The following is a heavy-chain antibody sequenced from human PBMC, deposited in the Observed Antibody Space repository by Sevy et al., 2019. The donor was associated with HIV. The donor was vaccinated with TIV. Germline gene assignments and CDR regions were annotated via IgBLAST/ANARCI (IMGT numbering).Heavy chain of an antibody. D-gene: IGHD6-6*01. V-gene: IGHV3-30*04. CDR3: ARKQFVLPFDY. Sequence: GRSLRLSCAASGFTFSDYAIHWVRQAPGKGLEWLAVISYHRRNQFYADSVRGRFTISRDDSKNTVYLQMNSLSPDDTAVYYCARKQFVLPFDYWGQGTLVTVSS. J-gene: IGHJ4*02. CDR1: GFTFSDYA. CDR2: ISYHRRNQ.